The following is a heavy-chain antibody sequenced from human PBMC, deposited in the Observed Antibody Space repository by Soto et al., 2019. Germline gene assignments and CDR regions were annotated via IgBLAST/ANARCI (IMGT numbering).Heavy chain of an antibody. Sequence: GSLRLSCAASGFTFSSYDMHWVRQATGKGLEWVSAIGTAGYTYYPGSVKGRFTISRENAKNSLYLQMNSLRAGDTAVYYCARGRYSGSYFHAFDIWGQGTMVTVSS. D-gene: IGHD1-26*01. CDR2: IGTAGYT. J-gene: IGHJ3*02. CDR3: ARGRYSGSYFHAFDI. CDR1: GFTFSSYD. V-gene: IGHV3-13*01.